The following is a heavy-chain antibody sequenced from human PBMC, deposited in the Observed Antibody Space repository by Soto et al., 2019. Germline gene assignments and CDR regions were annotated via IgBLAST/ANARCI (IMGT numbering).Heavy chain of an antibody. CDR2: IYHTGST. Sequence: SETLSLTCTVSGGSMSRGDYFWSWIRQPPGKGLEWIGFIYHTGSTYYSPSLKSRVAISVDTSKNQFSLKLSSVTAADTAVYYCARDPFYYYGALSNVFDIRAQRNTVPVSS. CDR3: ARDPFYYYGALSNVFDI. V-gene: IGHV4-30-4*01. CDR1: GGSMSRGDYF. J-gene: IGHJ6*02. D-gene: IGHD3-10*01.